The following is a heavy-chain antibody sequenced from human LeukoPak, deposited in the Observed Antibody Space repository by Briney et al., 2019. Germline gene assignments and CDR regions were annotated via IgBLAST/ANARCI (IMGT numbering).Heavy chain of an antibody. CDR1: GGSISSSSYY. CDR2: IYHSGST. J-gene: IGHJ4*02. CDR3: ARDPVNGFDY. Sequence: SETLSLTCTVSGGSISSSSYYWGWIRQPPGKGLEWIGSIYHSGSTYYNPSLKSRVTISVDTSKNQFSLKLSSVTAADTAVYYCARDPVNGFDYWGQGTLVTVSS. D-gene: IGHD4-17*01. V-gene: IGHV4-39*07.